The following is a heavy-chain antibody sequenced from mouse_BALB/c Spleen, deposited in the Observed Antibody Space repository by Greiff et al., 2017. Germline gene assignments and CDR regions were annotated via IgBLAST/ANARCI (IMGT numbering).Heavy chain of an antibody. Sequence: EVHLVESGAELVRPGALVKLSCKASGFNIKDYYMHWVKQRPEQGLEWIGWIDPKNGNTIYDPKFQGKASITADTSSNTAYLQLSSLTSEDTAVYYCASYDYAFDYWGQGTTLTVSS. J-gene: IGHJ2*01. V-gene: IGHV14-1*02. D-gene: IGHD2-4*01. CDR2: IDPKNGNT. CDR1: GFNIKDYY. CDR3: ASYDYAFDY.